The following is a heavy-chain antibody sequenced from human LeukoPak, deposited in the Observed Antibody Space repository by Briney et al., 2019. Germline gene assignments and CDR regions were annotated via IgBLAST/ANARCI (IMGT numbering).Heavy chain of an antibody. CDR2: INHSGST. V-gene: IGHV4-34*01. CDR1: GGSFSGYY. CDR3: ARGSNYYDSSGYYPFDY. D-gene: IGHD3-22*01. Sequence: SETLSLTCAVYGGSFSGYYWIWIRQPPGKGLEWIGEINHSGSTNYKPSLKSRVTISVDTSKNQFSLKLSSVTAAGTAVYYCARGSNYYDSSGYYPFDYWGQGTLVTVSS. J-gene: IGHJ4*02.